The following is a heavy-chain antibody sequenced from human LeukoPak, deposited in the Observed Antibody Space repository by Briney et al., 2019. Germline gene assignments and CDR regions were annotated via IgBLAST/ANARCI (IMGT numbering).Heavy chain of an antibody. CDR1: GFGFSYYW. J-gene: IGHJ4*02. CDR3: ARRSHLSFDY. D-gene: IGHD2/OR15-2a*01. CDR2: IKRDGSEK. V-gene: IGHV3-7*01. Sequence: PGGSLRLSCAASGFGFSYYWMTWVRQAPGKGLERVAGIKRDGSEKYYVDSVKDRFTISRDNAKNSLSLQMNSLRAEDTAVYFCARRSHLSFDYTGQGTLVTVSS.